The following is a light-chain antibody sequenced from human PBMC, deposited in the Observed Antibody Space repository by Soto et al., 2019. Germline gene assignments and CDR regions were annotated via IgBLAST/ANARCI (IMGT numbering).Light chain of an antibody. CDR3: QQFYSYPNT. V-gene: IGKV1-13*02. CDR2: DAS. J-gene: IGKJ5*01. Sequence: AIQLTQSPSSLSASVGDRVTITCRASQGISSSLAWYQQKPGKPPNLLIFDASSLEGGVPSRFSGSGSGTDFTLTISSLQLEDFATYYCQQFYSYPNTFGQGTRLENK. CDR1: QGISSS.